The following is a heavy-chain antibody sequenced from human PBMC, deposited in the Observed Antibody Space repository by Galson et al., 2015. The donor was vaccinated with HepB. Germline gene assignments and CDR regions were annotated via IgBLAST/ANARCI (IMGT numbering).Heavy chain of an antibody. CDR3: AKCSLSRHDDYASFDI. D-gene: IGHD4-17*01. CDR1: GFTFSSYA. Sequence: SLRLSCAASGFTFSSYAMNWVRQAPGKGLEWVSDISHSGGNTHYADSVKGRFTISRDNSKNTLYLQMDSLRADDTAVYYCAKCSLSRHDDYASFDIWGQGTMVTVSS. CDR2: ISHSGGNT. V-gene: IGHV3-23*01. J-gene: IGHJ3*02.